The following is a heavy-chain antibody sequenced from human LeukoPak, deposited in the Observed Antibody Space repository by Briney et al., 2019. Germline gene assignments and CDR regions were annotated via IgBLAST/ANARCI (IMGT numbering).Heavy chain of an antibody. CDR1: GGSISSSSYY. D-gene: IGHD3-10*01. CDR2: IYHSGST. Sequence: PSETLSLTCTVSGGSISSSSYYWGWIRQPPGKGLEWIGYIYHSGSTYYNPSLKSRVTISVDRSKNQFSLKLSSVTAADTAVYYCASKAYGSGRTFDYWGQGTLVTVSS. V-gene: IGHV4-30-2*01. J-gene: IGHJ4*02. CDR3: ASKAYGSGRTFDY.